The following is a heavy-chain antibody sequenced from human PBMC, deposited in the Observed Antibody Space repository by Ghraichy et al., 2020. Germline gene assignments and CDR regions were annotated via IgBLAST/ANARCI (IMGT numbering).Heavy chain of an antibody. CDR2: IYYSGST. CDR1: GGSISSGGYY. Sequence: SQTLSLTCTVSGGSISSGGYYWSWIRQHPGKGLEWIGYIYYSGSTYYNPSLKSRVTISVDTSKNQFSLKLSSVTAADTAVYYCAREREWSMAPGYGMDVWGQGTTVTVSS. V-gene: IGHV4-31*02. J-gene: IGHJ6*02. D-gene: IGHD3-3*01. CDR3: AREREWSMAPGYGMDV.